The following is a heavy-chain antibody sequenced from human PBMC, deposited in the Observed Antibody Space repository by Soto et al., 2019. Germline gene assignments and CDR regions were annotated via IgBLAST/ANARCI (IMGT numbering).Heavy chain of an antibody. J-gene: IGHJ4*02. CDR3: ARIPRYSFPTSDDLDS. V-gene: IGHV1-69*01. CDR1: GGTFSSYA. CDR2: IIPRFESV. D-gene: IGHD5-18*01. Sequence: QVQLVQSGAEVKKPGSSVKVSCEASGGTFSSYAFSWVRQAPGQGPEWMGGIIPRFESVNYAQKFQGRVSITADESTRTAYMELGSLTSDDTAAYYCARIPRYSFPTSDDLDSWGQGTLVTVSS.